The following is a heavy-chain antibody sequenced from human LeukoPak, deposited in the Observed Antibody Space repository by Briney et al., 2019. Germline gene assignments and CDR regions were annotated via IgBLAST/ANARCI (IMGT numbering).Heavy chain of an antibody. CDR1: GFTFSSYW. CDR3: TRDREQEPTYDF. Sequence: GGSLRLSCAASGFTFSSYWMHWVRQAPGKGLVWVSRIDSDASSTRYADSVKGRFTISRDNAKNTLYLQMNSLRAEDTGVYYCTRDREQEPTYDFWGQGTLVTVSS. J-gene: IGHJ4*02. V-gene: IGHV3-74*01. CDR2: IDSDASST. D-gene: IGHD6-13*01.